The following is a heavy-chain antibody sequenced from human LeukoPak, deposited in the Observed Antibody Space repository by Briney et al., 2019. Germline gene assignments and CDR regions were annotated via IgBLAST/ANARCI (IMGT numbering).Heavy chain of an antibody. CDR3: ARVYSSGWYVGGWFDP. D-gene: IGHD6-19*01. Sequence: PSETLSLTCTVSGGSISSYYWSWIRQPPGKGLEWIGYIYYSGSTNYNPSLKSRVTISVDTSKNQFSLKPSSVTAADTAVYYCARVYSSGWYVGGWFDPWGQGTLVTVSS. CDR2: IYYSGST. J-gene: IGHJ5*02. CDR1: GGSISSYY. V-gene: IGHV4-59*01.